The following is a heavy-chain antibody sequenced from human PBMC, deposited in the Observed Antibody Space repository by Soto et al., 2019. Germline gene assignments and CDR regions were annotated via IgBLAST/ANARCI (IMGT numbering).Heavy chain of an antibody. CDR1: GGSISSYY. CDR2: IYYSGST. D-gene: IGHD6-19*01. Sequence: SETLSLTCTVSGGSISSYYWSWIRQPPGKGLEWIGYIYYSGSTNYNPSLKSRVTISVDTSKNQFSLKLSSVTAADTAVYYCARLQAGSSGWYPIDYWGQGTLVTAPQ. CDR3: ARLQAGSSGWYPIDY. V-gene: IGHV4-59*01. J-gene: IGHJ4*02.